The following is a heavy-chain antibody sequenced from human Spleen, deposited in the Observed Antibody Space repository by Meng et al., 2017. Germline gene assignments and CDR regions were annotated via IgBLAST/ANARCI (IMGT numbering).Heavy chain of an antibody. D-gene: IGHD3-10*01. V-gene: IGHV4-39*07. CDR3: AREIITMVRGVFIPDAFDI. CDR2: IYYSGST. CDR1: GGTISSSSYY. J-gene: IGHJ3*02. Sequence: GSLRLSCPVSGGTISSSSYYWGWIRQPPGKGLEWIGSIYYSGSTYYNPSLKSRVTISVDTSKNQFSLKLSSVTAADTAVYYCAREIITMVRGVFIPDAFDIWGQGTVVTVSS.